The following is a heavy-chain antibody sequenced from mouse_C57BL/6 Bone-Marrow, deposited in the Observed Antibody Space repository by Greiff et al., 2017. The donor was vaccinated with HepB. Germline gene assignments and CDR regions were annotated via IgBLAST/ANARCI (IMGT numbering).Heavy chain of an antibody. CDR2: IYPRSGNT. J-gene: IGHJ1*03. CDR3: SRAPIYYYGSSSYFDV. Sequence: VQLQQSGAELARPGASVKLSCKASGYTFTSYGISWVKQRTGQGLEWIGEIYPRSGNTYYNEKFKGKATLTADKSSSTAYMELRSLTSEDSAVYFCSRAPIYYYGSSSYFDVWGTGTTVTVSS. CDR1: GYTFTSYG. D-gene: IGHD1-1*01. V-gene: IGHV1-81*01.